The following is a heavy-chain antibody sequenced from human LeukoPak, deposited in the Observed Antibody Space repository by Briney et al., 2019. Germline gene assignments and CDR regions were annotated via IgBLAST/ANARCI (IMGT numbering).Heavy chain of an antibody. Sequence: ASVKVSCKASGYTFTSYDINWVRQATGQGLEWMGWMNPNSDDTGYAQKFQGRVTITADESTSTAYMELSSLRSEDTAVYYCARGSYPDAFDIWGQGTMVTVSS. CDR1: GYTFTSYD. D-gene: IGHD1-26*01. V-gene: IGHV1-8*01. CDR3: ARGSYPDAFDI. J-gene: IGHJ3*02. CDR2: MNPNSDDT.